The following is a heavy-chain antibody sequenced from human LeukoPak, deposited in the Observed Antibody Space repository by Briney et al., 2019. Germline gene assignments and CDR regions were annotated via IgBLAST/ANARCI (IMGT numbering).Heavy chain of an antibody. D-gene: IGHD5-12*01. J-gene: IGHJ4*02. CDR1: GFTVSSNY. CDR2: IYSGGST. CDR3: AKGVDIVATPFDY. Sequence: GGSLRLSCAASGFTVSSNYMSWVRQAPGKGLERVSVIYSGGSTYYADSVKGRFTISRDNSKNTLYLQMNSLRAEDTAVYYCAKGVDIVATPFDYWGQGTLVTVSS. V-gene: IGHV3-53*01.